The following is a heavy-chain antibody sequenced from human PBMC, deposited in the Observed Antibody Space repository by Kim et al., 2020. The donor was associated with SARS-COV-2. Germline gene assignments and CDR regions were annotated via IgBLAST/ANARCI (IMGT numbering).Heavy chain of an antibody. V-gene: IGHV3-23*01. CDR1: GFTFSSYA. Sequence: GGSLRLSCAASGFTFSSYAMSWVRQAPGKGLEWVSAISGSGGSTYYADSVKGRVTISRDNSKNTLYLQMNSLRAEDTAVYYCAKDGIAAAGTLGTRWYFDLWRRGTLVTVSS. CDR2: ISGSGGST. J-gene: IGHJ2*01. D-gene: IGHD6-13*01. CDR3: AKDGIAAAGTLGTRWYFDL.